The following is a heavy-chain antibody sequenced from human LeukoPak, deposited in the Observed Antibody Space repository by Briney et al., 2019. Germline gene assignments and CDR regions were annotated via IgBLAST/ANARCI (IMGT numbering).Heavy chain of an antibody. V-gene: IGHV3-52*01. CDR2: IKCDGSEK. Sequence: GGSLRLSCAASGFTFSSSWMHWVCHAPEKGLEGVADIKCDGSEKYYVDSVKGRLTISRDNAKNSLYLQVNSLRAEDIRSGSYSLIDYWGQGTLVTVSS. CDR1: GFTFSSSW. J-gene: IGHJ4*02. D-gene: IGHD3-10*01. CDR3: SLIDY.